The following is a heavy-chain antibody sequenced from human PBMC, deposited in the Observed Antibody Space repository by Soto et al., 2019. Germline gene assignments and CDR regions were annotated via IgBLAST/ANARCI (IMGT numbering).Heavy chain of an antibody. CDR3: VRDHDYDSGKSDAFDL. CDR2: IYYSGST. J-gene: IGHJ3*01. Sequence: SETLSLTCTVSGGSINNYYWSWIRQPPGKGLEWIGYIYYSGSTYYNPSLKSRVTISLDMSRNQFSLKLSSVTAADTAVYYCVRDHDYDSGKSDAFDLWGQGTMVT. V-gene: IGHV4-59*01. D-gene: IGHD3-22*01. CDR1: GGSINNYY.